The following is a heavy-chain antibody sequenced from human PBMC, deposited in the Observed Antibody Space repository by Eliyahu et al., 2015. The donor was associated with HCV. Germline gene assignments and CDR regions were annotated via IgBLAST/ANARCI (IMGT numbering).Heavy chain of an antibody. V-gene: IGHV3-74*03. J-gene: IGHJ4*02. D-gene: IGHD3-16*02. CDR2: IVNDGSIT. Sequence: EVQLVESGGHLVQPGGSLRLXCIASGFXFSNHWMHWVRQAPGXGLEWVARIVNDGSITTYADYVRGRFTISRDNAKNTLHLQMNSLRAEDTAVYYCVRDSNYVWGSNLGSWGLGTLVTVSS. CDR3: VRDSNYVWGSNLGS. CDR1: GFXFSNHW.